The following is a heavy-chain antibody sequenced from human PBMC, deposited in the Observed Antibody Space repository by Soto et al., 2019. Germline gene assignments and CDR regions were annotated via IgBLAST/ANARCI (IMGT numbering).Heavy chain of an antibody. CDR2: IYPSGST. CDR3: VRGRSYSVYDF. V-gene: IGHV4-4*07. J-gene: IGHJ4*02. CDR1: GGSISCHS. D-gene: IGHD5-12*01. Sequence: SETLSLTCTVSGGSISCHSWIWIRQPAGKGLEWIGHIYPSGSTSYNPSLRSRVTMSLDTSSNQIFLNLTSVTAADTAVFYCVRGRSYSVYDFWGPGTLVTVSS.